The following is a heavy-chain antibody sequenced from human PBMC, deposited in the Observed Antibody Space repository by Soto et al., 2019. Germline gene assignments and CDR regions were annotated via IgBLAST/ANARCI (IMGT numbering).Heavy chain of an antibody. CDR2: IYWDDSK. CDR1: GFSLSTSGVG. Sequence: QITLKESGPTLVKPTQTLTLTCTFSGFSLSTSGVGVGWIRQPPGKALEWLAVIYWDDSKTYSPSLKSRRTITKDASRDQVVLTMTNMDPVDTXXXXXXXXXXXXRAIDYWGQGALVTVSS. CDR3: XXXXXXXRAIDY. J-gene: IGHJ4*02. V-gene: IGHV2-5*02.